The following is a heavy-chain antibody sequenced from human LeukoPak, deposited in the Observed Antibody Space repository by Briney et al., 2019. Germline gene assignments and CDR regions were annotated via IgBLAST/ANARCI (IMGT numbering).Heavy chain of an antibody. CDR2: IKQDGSEK. CDR1: GFTFSSYW. CDR3: ARESPGSSDAFDI. Sequence: GGSLRLSCAASGFTFSSYWMSWVRQAPGKGLEWVANIKQDGSEKYYVDSVEGRFTISRDNAKNSLYLQMNSLRAEDTAVYYCARESPGSSDAFDIWGQGTMVTVSS. D-gene: IGHD6-6*01. V-gene: IGHV3-7*01. J-gene: IGHJ3*02.